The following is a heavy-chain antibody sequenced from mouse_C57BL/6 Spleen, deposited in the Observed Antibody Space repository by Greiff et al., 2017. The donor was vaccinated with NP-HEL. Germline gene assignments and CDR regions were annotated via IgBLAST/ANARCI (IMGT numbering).Heavy chain of an antibody. Sequence: QVQLPQSGAELVQPGASVKLSCKASGYTFTSSWMQWVKQRPGQGLEWIGELDPSDSYTNYHQQFKGKATLPVDTSSRTADMQLSSLTSEDSAVYYGARREITTVVARDAMDDWGQGTSVTVAS. CDR3: ARREITTVVARDAMDD. D-gene: IGHD1-1*01. V-gene: IGHV1-50*01. CDR2: LDPSDSYT. J-gene: IGHJ4*01. CDR1: GYTFTSSW.